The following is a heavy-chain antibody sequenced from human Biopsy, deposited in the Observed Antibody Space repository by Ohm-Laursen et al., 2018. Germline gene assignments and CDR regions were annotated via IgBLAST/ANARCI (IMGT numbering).Heavy chain of an antibody. CDR2: INHSGRT. D-gene: IGHD3-22*01. CDR1: GESFNGYY. V-gene: IGHV4-34*01. Sequence: SGTLSLTCAVYGESFNGYYWSWIRQTPGKGLEWIGEINHSGRTNYNPPLKSRVTISVDTSKNQFSLKVRSVTAADTAVYYCVRGVDYYDPYHYYALDVWGQGTTVTVSS. J-gene: IGHJ6*02. CDR3: VRGVDYYDPYHYYALDV.